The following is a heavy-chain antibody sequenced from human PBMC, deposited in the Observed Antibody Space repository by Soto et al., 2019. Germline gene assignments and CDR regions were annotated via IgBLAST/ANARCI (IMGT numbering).Heavy chain of an antibody. CDR2: ISGSGGST. J-gene: IGHJ5*02. CDR3: AKELPINRSALDNWFDH. D-gene: IGHD6-25*01. Sequence: LRLSCAASGFTFSSYAMSWVRQAPGKGLEWVSAISGSGGSTYYADSVKGRFTISRDNSKNTLYLQMNSLRAEDTAVYYCAKELPINRSALDNWFDHWGQGTLVTVSS. CDR1: GFTFSSYA. V-gene: IGHV3-23*01.